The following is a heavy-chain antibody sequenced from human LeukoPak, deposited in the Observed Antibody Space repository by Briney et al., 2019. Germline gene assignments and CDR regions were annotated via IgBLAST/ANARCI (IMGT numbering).Heavy chain of an antibody. D-gene: IGHD6-13*01. CDR2: IYPGDSDT. CDR1: GYSFTSYW. CDR3: ARLPGNRKDIAAAGDY. V-gene: IGHV5-51*01. J-gene: IGHJ4*02. Sequence: KPGESLKISCKGSGYSFTSYWIGWVRQMPGKGLEWMGIIYPGDSDTRYSPSFQGQVTISADKSISTAYLQWSSLKASDTAMYYCARLPGNRKDIAAAGDYWGQGTLVTVSS.